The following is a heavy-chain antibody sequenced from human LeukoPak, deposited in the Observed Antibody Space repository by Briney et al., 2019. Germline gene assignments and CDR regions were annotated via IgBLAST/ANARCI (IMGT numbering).Heavy chain of an antibody. CDR1: GGTFSSYA. J-gene: IGHJ5*02. CDR3: ARSNYYYDSSGYPRWFDP. D-gene: IGHD3-22*01. V-gene: IGHV1-69*01. CDR2: IIPIFGTA. Sequence: ASVKASCKASGGTFSSYAISWVRQAPGQGLEWMGGIIPIFGTANYAQKFQGRVTITADESTSTAYMELSSLRSEDTAVYYCARSNYYYDSSGYPRWFDPWGQGTLVTVSS.